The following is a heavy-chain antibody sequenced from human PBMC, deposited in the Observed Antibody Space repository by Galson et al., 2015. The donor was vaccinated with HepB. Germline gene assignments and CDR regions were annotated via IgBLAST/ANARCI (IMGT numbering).Heavy chain of an antibody. Sequence: SLRLSCAASGFNVSHSYLSWARQAPGKGLECVPAIYSNGNTLYAGPVKVRLIISRDSSKNMVLPQTNSLRVEDTALYYCARMTTATVVMTVTKIGAFDSWGQGTPVTVSS. J-gene: IGHJ4*02. CDR3: ARMTTATVVMTVTKIGAFDS. D-gene: IGHD4-17*01. CDR1: GFNVSHSY. CDR2: IYSNGNT. V-gene: IGHV3-53*01.